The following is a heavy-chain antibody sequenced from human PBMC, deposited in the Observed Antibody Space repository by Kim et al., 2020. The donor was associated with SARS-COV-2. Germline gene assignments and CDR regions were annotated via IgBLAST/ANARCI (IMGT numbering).Heavy chain of an antibody. D-gene: IGHD3-10*01. CDR3: ARTITASIWFDP. CDR1: GFSFSSFA. CDR2: ISYDGSNT. Sequence: GGSLRLSCAASGFSFSSFAMHWVRQAPGKGLEWVAIISYDGSNTYYADSVKGRFTISRDNSKNTLYLQMNSLRAEDTAVYYCARTITASIWFDPWGQRALGTVS. J-gene: IGHJ5*02. V-gene: IGHV3-30*04.